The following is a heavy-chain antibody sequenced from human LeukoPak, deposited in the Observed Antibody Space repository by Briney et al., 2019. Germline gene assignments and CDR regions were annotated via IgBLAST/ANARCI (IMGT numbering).Heavy chain of an antibody. Sequence: PSETLSLTCAVYGGSFSGYYWSWIRQPPGKGLEWIGEINHSGSTNYNPSLKSRVTISVDTSKNQFSLKLSSVTAADTAVYYCARGKGKRGYSGYDFRGYFDYWGQGTLVTVSS. CDR3: ARGKGKRGYSGYDFRGYFDY. J-gene: IGHJ4*02. D-gene: IGHD5-12*01. CDR2: INHSGST. CDR1: GGSFSGYY. V-gene: IGHV4-34*01.